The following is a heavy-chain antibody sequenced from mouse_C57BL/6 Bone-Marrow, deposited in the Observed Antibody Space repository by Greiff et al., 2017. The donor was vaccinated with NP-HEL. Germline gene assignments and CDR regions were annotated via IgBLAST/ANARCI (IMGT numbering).Heavy chain of an antibody. Sequence: EVKLMESGGGLVQPGGSLKLSCAASGFTFSDYYMYWVRQTPEKRLEWVAYISNGGGSTYYPDTVKGRFTISRDNAKNTLYLQMSRLKSEDTAMYYCARQREDRWLLDFDYWGQGTTLTVSS. CDR3: ARQREDRWLLDFDY. CDR2: ISNGGGST. V-gene: IGHV5-12*01. D-gene: IGHD2-3*01. J-gene: IGHJ2*01. CDR1: GFTFSDYY.